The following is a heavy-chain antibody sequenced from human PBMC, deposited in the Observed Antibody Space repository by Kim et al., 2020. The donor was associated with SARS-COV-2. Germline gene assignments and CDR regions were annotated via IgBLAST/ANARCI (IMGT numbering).Heavy chain of an antibody. CDR1: GFTFSNAW. D-gene: IGHD2-8*01. V-gene: IGHV3-15*01. J-gene: IGHJ4*02. Sequence: GGSLRLSCAASGFTFSNAWMSWVRQAPGKGLEWVGRIKSKTDGGTTDYAAPVKGRFTISRDDSKNTLYLQMNSLKTEDTAVYYCTTDRRGCTNGVCYEEGYWGQGTLVTVSS. CDR2: IKSKTDGGTT. CDR3: TTDRRGCTNGVCYEEGY.